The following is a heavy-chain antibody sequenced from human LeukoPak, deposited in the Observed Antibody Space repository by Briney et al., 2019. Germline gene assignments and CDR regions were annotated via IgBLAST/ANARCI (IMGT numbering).Heavy chain of an antibody. CDR3: ARDLRGHDFWSGPALDYYMDV. Sequence: SETLSLTCAVYGGSFSGYYWSWIRQPPGKGLEWIGEINHSGSTYYNPSLKSRVTISVDTSKNQFSLKLSSVTAADTAVYYCARDLRGHDFWSGPALDYYMDVWGKGTTVTVSS. V-gene: IGHV4-34*01. D-gene: IGHD3-3*01. CDR2: INHSGST. J-gene: IGHJ6*03. CDR1: GGSFSGYY.